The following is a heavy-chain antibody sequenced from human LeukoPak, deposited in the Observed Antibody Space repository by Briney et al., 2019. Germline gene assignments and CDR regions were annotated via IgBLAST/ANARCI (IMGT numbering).Heavy chain of an antibody. D-gene: IGHD1-1*01. CDR1: GYSISSGYY. CDR3: ARDLMWGNWNDVLDY. CDR2: IYHSGST. J-gene: IGHJ4*02. V-gene: IGHV4-38-2*02. Sequence: SETLSLTCTVSGYSISSGYYWGWIRQPPGKGLEWIGSIYHSGSTYYNPSLKSRVTISVDTSKNQFSLKLSSVTAADTAVYYCARDLMWGNWNDVLDYWGQGTLVTVSS.